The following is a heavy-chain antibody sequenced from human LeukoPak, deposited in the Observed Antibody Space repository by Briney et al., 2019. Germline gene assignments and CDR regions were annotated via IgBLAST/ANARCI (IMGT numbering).Heavy chain of an antibody. CDR1: GFTFSRYW. CDR3: PRVRYMDG. CDR2: VKEDGGEK. J-gene: IGHJ6*03. V-gene: IGHV3-7*01. Sequence: GGSLRPSCAVSGFTFSRYWMNGVPEAPGRGLGWGANVKEDGGEKNSVDSVKGGFTISRENAKNSWYLQMNRLRAEDTALYYCPRVRYMDGWGKGTTVTVSS.